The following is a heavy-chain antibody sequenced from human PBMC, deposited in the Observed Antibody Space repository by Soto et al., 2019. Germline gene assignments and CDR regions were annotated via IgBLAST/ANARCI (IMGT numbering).Heavy chain of an antibody. CDR1: GYTFTSYA. V-gene: IGHV1-3*01. CDR2: INAGNGNT. CDR3: ARSVGAALVDS. D-gene: IGHD1-26*01. J-gene: IGHJ4*02. Sequence: QVQLVQSGAEVKKPGASVKVSCKASGYTFTSYAMHWVRQAPGQRLEWMGWINAGNGNTKYSQKFQGRVTITRDPSASTGYMELSSLRSEDTAVYYCARSVGAALVDSWGQGTLVTVSS.